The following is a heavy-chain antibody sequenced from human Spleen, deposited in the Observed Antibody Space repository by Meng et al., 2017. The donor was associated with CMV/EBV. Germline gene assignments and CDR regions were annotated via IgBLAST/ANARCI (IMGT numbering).Heavy chain of an antibody. CDR1: GFTVSNTY. J-gene: IGHJ3*01. V-gene: IGHV3-66*01. Sequence: SCAASGFTVSNTYMSWVRQAPGKGLESVAIIYTGGGTHHADSVKGRFTISRDNSKNTVYLQMHSLREGDTGVYYCVRETARAFDFWGQGTMVTVSS. CDR3: VRETARAFDF. D-gene: IGHD5-18*01. CDR2: IYTGGGT.